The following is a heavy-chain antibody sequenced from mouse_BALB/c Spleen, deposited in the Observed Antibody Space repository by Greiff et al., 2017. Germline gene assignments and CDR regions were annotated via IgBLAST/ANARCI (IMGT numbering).Heavy chain of an antibody. V-gene: IGHV5-17*02. CDR2: ISSGSSTI. D-gene: IGHD2-1*01. CDR3: ASDDGNYGY. J-gene: IGHJ2*01. CDR1: GFTFSSFG. Sequence: EVMLVESGGGLVQPGGSRKLSCAASGFTFSSFGMHWVRQAPEKGLEWVAYISSGSSTIYYADTVKGRFTISRDNPKNTLFLQMTSLRSEDTAMYYCASDDGNYGYWGQGTTLTVSS.